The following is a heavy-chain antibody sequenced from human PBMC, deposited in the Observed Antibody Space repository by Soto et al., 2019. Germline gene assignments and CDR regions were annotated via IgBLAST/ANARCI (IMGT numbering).Heavy chain of an antibody. Sequence: SETVSLTGTVSGTSMSSHFWSWMRQPPGKGLEWIGYGYYSGSTLYNPSLKSRVTISLDTSKNHFSLRLNSVTSADTAVYYCARGVYLSLVRTGWFDPWGQGTLVTVSS. D-gene: IGHD3-10*01. CDR3: ARGVYLSLVRTGWFDP. V-gene: IGHV4-59*11. CDR2: GYYSGST. J-gene: IGHJ5*02. CDR1: GTSMSSHF.